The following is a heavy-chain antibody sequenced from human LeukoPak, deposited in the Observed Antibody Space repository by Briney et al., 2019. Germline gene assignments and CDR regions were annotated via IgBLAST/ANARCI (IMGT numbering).Heavy chain of an antibody. CDR3: ARLRTLGVWARNYYYYMDV. CDR1: GGSFSGYY. D-gene: IGHD3-16*01. J-gene: IGHJ6*03. Sequence: SETLSLTCAVYGGSFSGYYWSWIRQPPGKGLEWIGEINHSGSTNYNPSLKSRVTISVDTPKNQFSLKLSSVTAADTAVYYCARLRTLGVWARNYYYYMDVWGKGTTVTISS. V-gene: IGHV4-34*01. CDR2: INHSGST.